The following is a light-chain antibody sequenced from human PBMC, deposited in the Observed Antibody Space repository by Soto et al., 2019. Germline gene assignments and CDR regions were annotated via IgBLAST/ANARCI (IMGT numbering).Light chain of an antibody. CDR2: EVS. J-gene: IGLJ1*01. CDR1: STDVGGYNY. CDR3: SSYGGGYNYV. V-gene: IGLV2-8*01. Sequence: SLLTQPPSAAGSPGQSVTTSCTGTSTDVGGYNYVSWYQQYPGKAPKLMIYEVSKRPSGVPDRFSGSKSGNTASLTVSGLQAEDEADYYCSSYGGGYNYVFGTGTKVTVL.